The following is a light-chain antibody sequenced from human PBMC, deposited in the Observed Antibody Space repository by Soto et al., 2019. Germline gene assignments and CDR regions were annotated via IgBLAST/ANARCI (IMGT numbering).Light chain of an antibody. V-gene: IGKV3-20*01. CDR3: HQYDTAPHT. CDR1: QTVSSND. CDR2: GAF. J-gene: IGKJ2*01. Sequence: PGERATLSCRASQTVSSNDVDWYQQKPGQAPRLLIYGAFSRATGTPDRFSGSRSGTDFILTISRLEPEDSAVYYCHQYDTAPHTFGQGTKLEIK.